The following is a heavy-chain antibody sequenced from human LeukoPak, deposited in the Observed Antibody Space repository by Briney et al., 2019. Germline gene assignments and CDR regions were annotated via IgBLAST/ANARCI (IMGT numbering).Heavy chain of an antibody. J-gene: IGHJ4*02. V-gene: IGHV1-2*02. CDR3: VNFGYSNSSYFSS. D-gene: IGHD5-12*01. CDR2: INPNSGDT. CDR1: KDTFTVYY. Sequence: ASVKVSCKASKDTFTVYYMHWVRQAPGQGLRWMGWINPNSGDTNYAEKFQGRITMTRDTSTSTAYMELRSLTSDDTAVYYCVNFGYSNSSYFSSWGQGTLVTVSS.